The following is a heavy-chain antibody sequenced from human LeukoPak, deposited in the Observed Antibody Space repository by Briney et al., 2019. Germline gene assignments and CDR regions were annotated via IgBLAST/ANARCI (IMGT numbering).Heavy chain of an antibody. CDR3: ARDFRGVAAAEPYNWFDP. CDR1: GFTFSSYW. D-gene: IGHD6-13*01. Sequence: GESLRLSCAASGFTFSSYWMSWVRQAPGKGLEWVANIKQDGSEKYYVDSVKGRFTISRDNAKNSLYLQMNSLRAEDTAVYYCARDFRGVAAAEPYNWFDPWGQGTLVTVSS. CDR2: IKQDGSEK. J-gene: IGHJ5*02. V-gene: IGHV3-7*01.